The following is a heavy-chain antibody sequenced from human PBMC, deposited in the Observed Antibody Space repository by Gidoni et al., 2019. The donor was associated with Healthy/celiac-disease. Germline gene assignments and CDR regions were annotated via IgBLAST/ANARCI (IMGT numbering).Heavy chain of an antibody. CDR3: ARALARRVAYSYGPGTNWFDP. V-gene: IGHV4-34*01. J-gene: IGHJ5*02. CDR2: INNSGST. CDR1: GGSFSGYY. Sequence: QVQLQQCGAGLLKPSETLSLTCAVYGGSFSGYYWNWIRQPPGKGLEWIGEINNSGSTNYNPSLKSRVTISVDTSKNQFSLMLTSVTAAETAVYYCARALARRVAYSYGPGTNWFDPWGQGNLVTVSS. D-gene: IGHD5-18*01.